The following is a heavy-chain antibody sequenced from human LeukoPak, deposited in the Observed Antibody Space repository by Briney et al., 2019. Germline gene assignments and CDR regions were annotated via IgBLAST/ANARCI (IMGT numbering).Heavy chain of an antibody. J-gene: IGHJ4*02. CDR1: GGTFSSYA. V-gene: IGHV1-69*13. Sequence: SVKVSCKASGGTFSSYAISWVRQAPGQGLKWMGGIIPIFGTANYAQKFQGRVTITADESTSTAYMELSSLRSEDTAVYYRARAPKGGSYFGYWGQGTLVTVSS. CDR2: IIPIFGTA. D-gene: IGHD3-16*01. CDR3: ARAPKGGSYFGY.